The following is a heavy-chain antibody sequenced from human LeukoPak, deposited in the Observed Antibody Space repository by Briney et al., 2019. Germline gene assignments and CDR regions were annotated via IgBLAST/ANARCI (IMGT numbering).Heavy chain of an antibody. CDR2: ISYDGIYK. J-gene: IGHJ5*01. CDR3: AKDRSTGWYAGFDF. CDR1: GFTFSSYG. Sequence: GGSLRLSCAASGFTFSSYGMHWVRQAPGKGLERVAYISYDGIYKNYTDSVKGRFTIARDNSKTTLYLQMISLRPEDTAVYYCAKDRSTGWYAGFDFWGQGTLVTVSS. V-gene: IGHV3-30*18. D-gene: IGHD6-19*01.